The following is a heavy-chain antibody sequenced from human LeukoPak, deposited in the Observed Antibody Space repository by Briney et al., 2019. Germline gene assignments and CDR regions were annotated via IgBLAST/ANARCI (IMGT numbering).Heavy chain of an antibody. CDR3: AREPQVAWFDP. CDR1: GGSFSGYY. CDR2: INHSGST. J-gene: IGHJ5*02. Sequence: SETLSLTCAVYGGSFSGYYWSWIRQPPGKGLEWIGEINHSGSTNYNPSLKSRVTISVDTSKNQFSLKLSSVTAADTAVYYCAREPQVAWFDPWGQGTLVTVSS. D-gene: IGHD1-26*01. V-gene: IGHV4-34*01.